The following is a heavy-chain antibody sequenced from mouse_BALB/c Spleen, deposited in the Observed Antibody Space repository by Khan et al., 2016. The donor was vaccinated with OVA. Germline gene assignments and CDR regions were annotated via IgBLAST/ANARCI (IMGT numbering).Heavy chain of an antibody. CDR2: ILPGSGST. D-gene: IGHD2-1*01. J-gene: IGHJ4*01. CDR3: ARGGNSYYARDY. CDR1: GYTFSSYW. Sequence: MQLQESGAELMKPGASVKISCKATGYTFSSYWIEWVKQRPGHGIEWIGEILPGSGSTNYNEKFKGKVTFTADTSSNTAYMQLSSLTSEDSAVYYCARGGNSYYARDYWGQGTSVTVSS. V-gene: IGHV1-9*01.